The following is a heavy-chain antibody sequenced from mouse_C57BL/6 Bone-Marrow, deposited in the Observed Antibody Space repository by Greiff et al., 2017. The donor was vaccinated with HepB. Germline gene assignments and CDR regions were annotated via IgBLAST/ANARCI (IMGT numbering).Heavy chain of an antibody. CDR1: GYSFTGYY. CDR3: ARWRGGVFDY. V-gene: IGHV1-42*01. Sequence: VQLKQSGPELVKPGASVKISCKASGYSFTGYYMNWVKQSPEKSLEWIGEINPSTGGTTYNQKFKAKATLTVDKSSSTAYMQLKSLTSEDSAVYYCARWRGGVFDYWGQGTTLTVSS. J-gene: IGHJ2*01. CDR2: INPSTGGT.